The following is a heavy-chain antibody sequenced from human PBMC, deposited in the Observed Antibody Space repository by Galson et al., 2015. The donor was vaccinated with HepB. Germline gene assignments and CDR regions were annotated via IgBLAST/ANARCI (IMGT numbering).Heavy chain of an antibody. CDR3: AKGEPRILVLIVRCLDD. CDR1: GLTFNNFA. V-gene: IGHV3-23*01. D-gene: IGHD3-10*01. J-gene: IGHJ4*02. Sequence: SLRLSCAVSGLTFNNFAMTWVRQAPGKGLEWVSTISGSGRTTYYATSVKGRFTVSRDDSKNTLYLHMSSLRAEDTAVYYCAKGEPRILVLIVRCLDDWGQGTLVTVSS. CDR2: ISGSGRTT.